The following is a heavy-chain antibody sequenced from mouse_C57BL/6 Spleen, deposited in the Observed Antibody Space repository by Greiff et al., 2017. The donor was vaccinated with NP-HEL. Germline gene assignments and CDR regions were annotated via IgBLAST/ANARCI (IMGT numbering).Heavy chain of an antibody. D-gene: IGHD2-4*01. CDR1: GYTFTSYW. CDR3: ARGGLRRETPMHY. J-gene: IGHJ4*01. CDR2: IYPGSGST. Sequence: VQLQQPGAELVKPGASVKMSCKASGYTFTSYWITWVKQRPGQGLEWIGDIYPGSGSTNYNEKFKSKATLTVDTSSSTAYMQLSSLTSEDSAVYYCARGGLRRETPMHYWGQGTSVTVSS. V-gene: IGHV1-55*01.